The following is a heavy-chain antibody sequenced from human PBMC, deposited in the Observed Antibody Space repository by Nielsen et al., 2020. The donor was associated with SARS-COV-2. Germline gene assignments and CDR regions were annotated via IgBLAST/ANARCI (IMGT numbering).Heavy chain of an antibody. D-gene: IGHD3-3*01. CDR2: ISSSSSYI. J-gene: IGHJ6*02. Sequence: GESLKISCAASGFTFSSYWMSWVRQAPGKGLEWVSSISSSSSYIYYADSVKGRFTISRDNAKNSLYLQMNSLRAEDTAVYYCARDFGSLVYYYYGMDVWGQGTTVTVSS. CDR3: ARDFGSLVYYYYGMDV. CDR1: GFTFSSYW. V-gene: IGHV3-21*01.